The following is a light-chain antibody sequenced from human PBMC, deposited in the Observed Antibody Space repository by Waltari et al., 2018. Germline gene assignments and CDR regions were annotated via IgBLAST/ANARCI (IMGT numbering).Light chain of an antibody. CDR3: QKYEIPPVT. V-gene: IGKV3-20*01. CDR1: RHVVSRY. CDR2: DAS. Sequence: EMLLTPSAGSPSSSPGNRATLSWTTRHVVSRYLAWYQQKPGQAPTLLIYDASSRATGIPDRFSGSGSGTDFCLTISSLEPEDFAVYYCQKYEIPPVTFGRGTKVEVK. J-gene: IGKJ4*02.